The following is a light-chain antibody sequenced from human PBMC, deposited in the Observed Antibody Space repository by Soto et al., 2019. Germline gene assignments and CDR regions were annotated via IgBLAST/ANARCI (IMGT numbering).Light chain of an antibody. Sequence: DIQMTQSPSSLSASVGDRVTITCRASQSISSYLNWYQQKPGKAPNLLIYVASSLQSGVPSKFSGNRSGTDFTLTISSLQPEDFATYYCRQSYSSPFTFGPGTKVDIK. J-gene: IGKJ3*01. V-gene: IGKV1-39*01. CDR3: RQSYSSPFT. CDR1: QSISSY. CDR2: VAS.